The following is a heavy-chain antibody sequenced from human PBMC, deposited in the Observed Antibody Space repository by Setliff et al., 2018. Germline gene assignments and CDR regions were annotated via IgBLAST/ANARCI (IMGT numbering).Heavy chain of an antibody. V-gene: IGHV4-59*01. D-gene: IGHD4-17*01. CDR1: GGSFTTYY. Sequence: SETLSLTCTVSGGSFTTYYWSWIRQSPGKGLEWIGYIYYSGSTNYNPSLKSRVSISVDTSKNQFSLRLTSVTAADTAVYYCARIHGEYGGDFDYWGQGTQVTVSS. CDR2: IYYSGST. CDR3: ARIHGEYGGDFDY. J-gene: IGHJ4*02.